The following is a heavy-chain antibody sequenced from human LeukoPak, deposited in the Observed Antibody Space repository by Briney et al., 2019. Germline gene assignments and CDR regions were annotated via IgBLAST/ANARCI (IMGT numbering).Heavy chain of an antibody. Sequence: PSETLSLTCAVYGGSFSGYYWSWIRQPPGKGLEWIGEINHSGSTNYNPSLKSRDTISVDTSKNQFSLKLSSVTAADTAVYYCARRWSNVLRFPFDYWGQGTLVTVSS. J-gene: IGHJ4*02. CDR1: GGSFSGYY. V-gene: IGHV4-34*01. CDR3: ARRWSNVLRFPFDY. D-gene: IGHD3-3*01. CDR2: INHSGST.